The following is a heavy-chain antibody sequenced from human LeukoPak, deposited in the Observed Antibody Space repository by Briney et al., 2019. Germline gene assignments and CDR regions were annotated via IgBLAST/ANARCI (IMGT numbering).Heavy chain of an antibody. J-gene: IGHJ4*02. CDR2: IDGSGVTT. V-gene: IGHV3-23*01. Sequence: PGGSLRLSCAASGFTFSSNTMSWVRQAPGKGLAWVSAIDGSGVTTFYADSVKGRFTVSRDNSKNTLFLQMNSLRAEDTAVYYCTKRTPEYSSSWCLVYWGRGTLVTVSS. CDR3: TKRTPEYSSSWCLVY. D-gene: IGHD6-13*01. CDR1: GFTFSSNT.